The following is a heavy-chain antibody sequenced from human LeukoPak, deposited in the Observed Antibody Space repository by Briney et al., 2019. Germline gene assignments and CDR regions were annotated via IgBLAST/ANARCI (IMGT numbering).Heavy chain of an antibody. D-gene: IGHD3-22*01. J-gene: IGHJ4*02. CDR1: GFTFSSYW. Sequence: GGSLRLSCAASGFTFSSYWMHWVRQAPGKGLVWVSHINSDGSSTSYADSVKGRFTISRDNAKNTLYLQMNSLRAEDTAVYYCARLTLSSGYFWGQGTLVTVSS. CDR2: INSDGSST. V-gene: IGHV3-74*01. CDR3: ARLTLSSGYF.